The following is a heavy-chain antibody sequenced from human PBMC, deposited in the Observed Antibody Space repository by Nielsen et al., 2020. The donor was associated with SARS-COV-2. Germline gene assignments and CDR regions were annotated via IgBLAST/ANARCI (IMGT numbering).Heavy chain of an antibody. Sequence: SETLSPTCTVSGASISSSSSYYWGWIRQPPGKGLEWIGSIYYSGSTYYNPSLNSRVFISVDKSKGQFSLQMNSVTAADTAVYYCASQDSGIFGGLSKFDPWGQGTLVTVSS. D-gene: IGHD3-3*01. CDR1: GASISSSSSYY. V-gene: IGHV4-39*01. CDR3: ASQDSGIFGGLSKFDP. CDR2: IYYSGST. J-gene: IGHJ5*02.